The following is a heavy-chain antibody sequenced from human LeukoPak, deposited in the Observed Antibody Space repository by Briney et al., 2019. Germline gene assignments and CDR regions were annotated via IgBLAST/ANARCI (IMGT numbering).Heavy chain of an antibody. V-gene: IGHV1-2*02. CDR1: GYTFTGYN. D-gene: IGHD6-19*01. CDR2: INPNSGGT. CDR3: ARVERTVADNGIDY. Sequence: GASVKVSCKASGYTFTGYNMHWVRQAPGQGLEWMGWINPNSGGTNYAQKFQGRVTMTRDTSITTAYMELSSLTSDDTAVYYCARVERTVADNGIDYWGQGTLVTVSS. J-gene: IGHJ4*02.